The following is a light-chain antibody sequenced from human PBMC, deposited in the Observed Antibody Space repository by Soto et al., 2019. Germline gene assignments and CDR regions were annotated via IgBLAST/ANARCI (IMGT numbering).Light chain of an antibody. CDR2: AAS. CDR1: QSISSW. CDR3: QQANSSQLT. V-gene: IGKV1-12*01. J-gene: IGKJ4*01. Sequence: DIQMTQSPSAASASVGDRFTSTFRASQSISSWLAWYQQKPAKAPKLLIYAASSLQSWGPSRFSGSGSETDFTLTISSLQPEDFATYYCQQANSSQLTFSGATKVDIK.